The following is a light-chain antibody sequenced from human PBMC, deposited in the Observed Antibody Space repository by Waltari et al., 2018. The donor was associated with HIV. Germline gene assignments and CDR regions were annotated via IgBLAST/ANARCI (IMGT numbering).Light chain of an antibody. Sequence: QSALTQPDSVSGSPGQSITIPCTGARSDVGRYTYVSWYQQPPGKGPNLMIRNVSNRPSGVSNRFSGSKSGNTASLTISGLQAEDEADYYCSSYTGSSTLGVFGGGTRVTVL. V-gene: IGLV2-14*03. CDR1: RSDVGRYTY. J-gene: IGLJ1*01. CDR2: NVS. CDR3: SSYTGSSTLGV.